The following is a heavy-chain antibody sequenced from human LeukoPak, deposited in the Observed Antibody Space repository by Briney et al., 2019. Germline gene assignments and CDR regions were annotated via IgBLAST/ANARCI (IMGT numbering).Heavy chain of an antibody. V-gene: IGHV3-23*01. CDR3: AKSRYSSASYASDY. Sequence: PGRSLRLSCAASGFTFSSYAMNWVRQAPGKGLEWVSDNSGSGSGIYYADSVKGRFTISRDNSKNTLYLQMTSLRAEDTAVYYCAKSRYSSASYASDYWGQGTLVTVSS. CDR2: NSGSGSGI. CDR1: GFTFSSYA. D-gene: IGHD6-19*01. J-gene: IGHJ4*02.